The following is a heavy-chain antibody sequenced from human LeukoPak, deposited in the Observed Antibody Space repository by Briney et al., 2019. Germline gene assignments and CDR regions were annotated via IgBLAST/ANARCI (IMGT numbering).Heavy chain of an antibody. Sequence: GGSLRLSCAASGFTLSKHWMHWVRQAPGKGLVWVSRINSDETTLQYADSVKGRFTISRDTAKNTLYLQMNSLRAEDTAVYYCARVIVGGTGFDCWVQGTLVTVSS. CDR3: ARVIVGGTGFDC. D-gene: IGHD1-26*01. J-gene: IGHJ4*02. CDR2: INSDETTL. V-gene: IGHV3-74*01. CDR1: GFTLSKHW.